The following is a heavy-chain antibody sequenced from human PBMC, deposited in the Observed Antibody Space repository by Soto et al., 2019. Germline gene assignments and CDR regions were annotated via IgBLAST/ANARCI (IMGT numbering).Heavy chain of an antibody. Sequence: QVQLQESGPGLVKPSGTLSLTCAVSGGSISSSNWWSWVRQPPGKGLVWIGEIYHSGSTNYNPSLKSRVTISVDKSKNQFSLKLSSVTAADTAVYYCAAKVVPAAKEAFDPWGQGTLVTVSS. CDR2: IYHSGST. J-gene: IGHJ5*02. D-gene: IGHD2-2*01. CDR3: AAKVVPAAKEAFDP. CDR1: GGSISSSNW. V-gene: IGHV4-4*02.